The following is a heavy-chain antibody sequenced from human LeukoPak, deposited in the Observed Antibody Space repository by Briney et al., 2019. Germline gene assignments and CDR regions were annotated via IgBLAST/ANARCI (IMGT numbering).Heavy chain of an antibody. CDR3: ARDRDSSSWYYFDY. D-gene: IGHD6-13*01. Sequence: SETLSLTCAVYGGSFSGYYWSWIRQPPGKGLEWIGEINHSGSTNYNPPLKSRVTISVDTSKNQFSLKLSSVTAADTAVYYCARDRDSSSWYYFDYWGQGTLVTVSS. CDR2: INHSGST. J-gene: IGHJ4*02. V-gene: IGHV4-34*01. CDR1: GGSFSGYY.